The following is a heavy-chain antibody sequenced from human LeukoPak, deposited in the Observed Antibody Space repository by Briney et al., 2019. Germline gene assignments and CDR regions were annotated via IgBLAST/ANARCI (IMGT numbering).Heavy chain of an antibody. V-gene: IGHV3-23*01. D-gene: IGHD3-3*01. CDR2: ISGSGAET. CDR1: GFTFSNFA. CDR3: ANRLTSMRVFGVVIGQTYGMDV. J-gene: IGHJ6*02. Sequence: PGGSLRLSCTTSGFTFSNFAMSWVRQAPGEGLGWVSIISGSGAETFYTDSVKGRFTISRDNSKNTLYLQMNSLRAEDTAVYYCANRLTSMRVFGVVIGQTYGMDVWGQGTTVTVSS.